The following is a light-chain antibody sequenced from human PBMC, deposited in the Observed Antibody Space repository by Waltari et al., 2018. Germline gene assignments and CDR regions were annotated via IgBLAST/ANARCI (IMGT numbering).Light chain of an antibody. CDR3: QQYNSYPVT. CDR1: QTITDW. J-gene: IGKJ4*01. CDR2: QSS. Sequence: DVQLTQSPSSLSASVADRVLITCRASQTITDWLAWYQQKPGKAPHLLISQSSHLREGVPSRFSGSGSGTDFTLTISSLQPDDSATYYCQQYNSYPVTFGGGTKVEI. V-gene: IGKV1-5*03.